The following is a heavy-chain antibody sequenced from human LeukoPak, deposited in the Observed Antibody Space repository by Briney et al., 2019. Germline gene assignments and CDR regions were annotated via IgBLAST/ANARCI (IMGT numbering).Heavy chain of an antibody. Sequence: GGSLRLSCAASGFTFSSYAMSWVRQAPGKGLEWVSTISGSGGSTYYAESVKGRFTVSRDNSKNTLYLQMNTLRAEDTAVFYCAKEADDILTITPASLIDYWGQGTLVTVSS. CDR2: ISGSGGST. CDR3: AKEADDILTITPASLIDY. CDR1: GFTFSSYA. V-gene: IGHV3-23*01. J-gene: IGHJ4*02. D-gene: IGHD3-9*01.